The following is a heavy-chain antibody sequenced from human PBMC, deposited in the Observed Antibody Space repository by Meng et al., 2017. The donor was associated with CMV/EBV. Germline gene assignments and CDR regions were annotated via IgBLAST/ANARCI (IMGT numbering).Heavy chain of an antibody. Sequence: GESLKISCAASGFTFDDYGMSWVRQAPGKGLEWVSGINWNGDSTGYADSVKGRFTISRDNAKKSLYLQMNSLRAEDTALYYCAKVGSGSYWYYFDYWGQGTLVTVS. D-gene: IGHD1-26*01. CDR2: INWNGDST. J-gene: IGHJ4*02. CDR3: AKVGSGSYWYYFDY. V-gene: IGHV3-20*04. CDR1: GFTFDDYG.